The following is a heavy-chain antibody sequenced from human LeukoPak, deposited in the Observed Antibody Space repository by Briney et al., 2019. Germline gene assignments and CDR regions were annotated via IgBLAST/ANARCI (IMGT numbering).Heavy chain of an antibody. CDR1: GFTFSSYA. Sequence: PGGSLRLSCAASGFTFSSYAMSWVRQAPGKGLEWVSGISGSGGSTYYADSVKGRFTISRDNSKKTLYLQMNSLRAEDTAVNYCAKDQEVVAPPDAFDIWGQGTMVSVSS. CDR3: AKDQEVVAPPDAFDI. J-gene: IGHJ3*02. D-gene: IGHD2-15*01. CDR2: ISGSGGST. V-gene: IGHV3-23*01.